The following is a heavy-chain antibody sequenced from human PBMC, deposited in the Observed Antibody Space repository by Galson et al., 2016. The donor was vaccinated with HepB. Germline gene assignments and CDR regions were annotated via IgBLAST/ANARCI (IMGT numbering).Heavy chain of an antibody. CDR3: AGDRGQGSQLDS. CDR1: GFTFDTYG. D-gene: IGHD1-1*01. Sequence: SLRLSCAVSGFTFDTYGIHWVRQAPGTRLQWVAVVWNAGDIHSYADSVNGRFTISRDKSKNMVLLHMDSLRVDDPALYYCAGDRGQGSQLDSWGQGTLVGVSS. CDR2: VWNAGDIH. V-gene: IGHV3-33*01. J-gene: IGHJ1*01.